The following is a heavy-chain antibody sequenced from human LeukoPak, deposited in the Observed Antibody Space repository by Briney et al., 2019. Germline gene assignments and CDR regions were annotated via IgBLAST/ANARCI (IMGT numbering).Heavy chain of an antibody. V-gene: IGHV4-38-2*02. D-gene: IGHD7-27*01. CDR3: ARENWVFDY. J-gene: IGHJ4*02. Sequence: SETLSLTCVVSGYLISSGYHWGWIRQPPGEGLEWIGSLYRSGSTYYNPSLKSRVTISVDTSKNQISLKVRSVTAADTAVYYCARENWVFDYWGQGILVTVSS. CDR2: LYRSGST. CDR1: GYLISSGYH.